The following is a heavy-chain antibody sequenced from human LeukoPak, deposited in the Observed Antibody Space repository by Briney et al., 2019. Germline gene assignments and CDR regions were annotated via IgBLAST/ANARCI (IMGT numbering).Heavy chain of an antibody. J-gene: IGHJ4*02. Sequence: SGGSLRLSCAASGFTFRNYNLNWVRQAPGKGLEWVSSITGSSNHIYYADSVKGRFTISRDNAKNSLYLQMNSLRAEDTAVYYCARDYGGSSPFDYWGQGTLVTVSS. V-gene: IGHV3-21*01. D-gene: IGHD4-23*01. CDR3: ARDYGGSSPFDY. CDR2: ITGSSNHI. CDR1: GFTFRNYN.